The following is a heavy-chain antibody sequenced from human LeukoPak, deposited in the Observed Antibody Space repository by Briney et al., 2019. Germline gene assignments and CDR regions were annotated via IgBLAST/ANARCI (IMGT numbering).Heavy chain of an antibody. J-gene: IGHJ4*02. Sequence: PGGSLRLSCAASGFTFSSYAMHWVRQAPGKGLEWVAVISYDGSNKYYADSVKGRSTISRDNSKNTLYLQMNSLRAEDTAVYYCAREPTIFGVVIPFDYWGQGTLVTVSS. D-gene: IGHD3-3*01. CDR2: ISYDGSNK. V-gene: IGHV3-30-3*01. CDR3: AREPTIFGVVIPFDY. CDR1: GFTFSSYA.